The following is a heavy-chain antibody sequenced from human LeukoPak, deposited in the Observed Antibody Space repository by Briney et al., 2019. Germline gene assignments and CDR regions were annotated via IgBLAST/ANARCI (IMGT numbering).Heavy chain of an antibody. D-gene: IGHD5-18*01. J-gene: IGHJ6*02. CDR3: ARGGYSYIYYYYYGMDV. CDR1: GFTFSSYW. V-gene: IGHV3-74*01. Sequence: GGSLRLSCAASGFTFSSYWMYWVRQAPGKGLVWVSRISSDGSGTTYVDSVKGRFTISRDNSKNTLYLQMNSLRAEDTAVYYCARGGYSYIYYYYYGMDVWGQGTTVTVSS. CDR2: ISSDGSGT.